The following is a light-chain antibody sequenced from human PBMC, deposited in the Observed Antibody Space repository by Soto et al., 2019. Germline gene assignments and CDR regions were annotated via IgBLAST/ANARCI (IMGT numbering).Light chain of an antibody. J-gene: IGKJ4*01. Sequence: DFQLTQSPSSLSASVGDRVTITCQASHDISNFLNWYQQRPGKAPNLLIYDASNLQTGVPSRFSGGGSGIHFTLTISSLQPEDVATYYCQLYDSLPLLTFGGGTKVEIK. CDR1: HDISNF. CDR3: QLYDSLPLLT. V-gene: IGKV1-33*01. CDR2: DAS.